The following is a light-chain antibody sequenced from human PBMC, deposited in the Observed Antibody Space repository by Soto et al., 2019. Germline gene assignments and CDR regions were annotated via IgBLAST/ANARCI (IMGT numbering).Light chain of an antibody. CDR1: QTISNW. CDR2: EAS. V-gene: IGKV1-5*03. Sequence: DIQMTQSPTSLSASVGDRVTITCRASQTISNWLAWYQLKPGKAPKLLIHEASNLHSGVSSRFTGSGSGTDFTLTITSLQPEDFATYYCQKYKSYWTFGQGTKVDIK. J-gene: IGKJ1*01. CDR3: QKYKSYWT.